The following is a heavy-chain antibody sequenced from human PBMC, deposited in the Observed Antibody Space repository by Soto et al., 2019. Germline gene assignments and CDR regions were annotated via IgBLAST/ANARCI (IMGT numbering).Heavy chain of an antibody. Sequence: QLQLQESGPGLVKPSETLSLTCTVSGGSISSSSYYWGWIRQPPGKGLEWIGSIYYSGSTYYNPSLKSRVTISVDTSKNQFSLKLRSVTAADTAVYYCARQPLDYYSYYMDVWCKWTTVTVSS. J-gene: IGHJ6*03. CDR1: GGSISSSSYY. CDR3: ARQPLDYYSYYMDV. V-gene: IGHV4-39*01. CDR2: IYYSGST.